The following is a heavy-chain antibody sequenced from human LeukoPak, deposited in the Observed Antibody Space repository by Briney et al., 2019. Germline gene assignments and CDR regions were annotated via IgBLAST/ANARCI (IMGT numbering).Heavy chain of an antibody. CDR3: VSTGSVLDY. Sequence: GGSLRLSCAASGFTFSSYAMSWVRQAPGKGLEWVSAISGSGGSTYYADSVKGRFTISRDNAKNSLHLQMNSLRVEDTAVYYCVSTGSVLDYWGQGTLVTVSS. D-gene: IGHD3-10*01. CDR2: ISGSGGST. V-gene: IGHV3-23*01. CDR1: GFTFSSYA. J-gene: IGHJ4*02.